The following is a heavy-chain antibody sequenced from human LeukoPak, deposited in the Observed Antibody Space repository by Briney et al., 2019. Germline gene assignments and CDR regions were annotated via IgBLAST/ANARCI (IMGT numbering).Heavy chain of an antibody. CDR2: IWHDGSHK. CDR1: GFAFNTYA. CDR3: AREIFGSGSYPDL. D-gene: IGHD3-10*01. J-gene: IGHJ5*02. Sequence: GGSLRLSCAASGFAFNTYAMHWVRQAPGQGLEWVTLIWHDGSHKFYSNSVMGHFTIPRDNSKNTVSLQMNNLRPEDTAVYYCAREIFGSGSYPDLWGQGTLVTVSS. V-gene: IGHV3-33*01.